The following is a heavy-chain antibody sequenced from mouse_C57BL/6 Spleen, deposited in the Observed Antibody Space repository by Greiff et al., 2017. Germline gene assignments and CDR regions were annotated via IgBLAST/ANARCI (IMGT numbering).Heavy chain of an antibody. J-gene: IGHJ4*01. CDR1: GFTFSDYG. V-gene: IGHV5-17*01. D-gene: IGHD2-4*01. Sequence: DVMLVESGGGLVKPGGSLKLSCAASGFTFSDYGMHWVRQAPEKGLEWVAYISSGSSTIYYADTVKGRFTISRDNAKNTMFLQRTRLRSEDTAMYYCARGDYDRDYYAMDYWGQGTSVTVSS. CDR3: ARGDYDRDYYAMDY. CDR2: ISSGSSTI.